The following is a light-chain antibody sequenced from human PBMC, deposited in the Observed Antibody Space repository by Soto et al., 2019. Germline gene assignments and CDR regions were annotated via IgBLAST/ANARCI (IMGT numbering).Light chain of an antibody. Sequence: QSLLAQPPSVSAAPGQKVTISCSGSSYNIAKNSVSWYQQLPGTAPKLLIYDNNKRPSGIPDRFSGSKSGTSATLGITGLQTGDEADYYCGTWDGTLSAVVFGGGTKLTVL. V-gene: IGLV1-51*01. CDR3: GTWDGTLSAVV. CDR1: SYNIAKNS. J-gene: IGLJ2*01. CDR2: DNN.